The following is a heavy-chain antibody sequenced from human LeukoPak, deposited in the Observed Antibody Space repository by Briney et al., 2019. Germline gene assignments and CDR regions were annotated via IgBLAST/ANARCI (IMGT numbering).Heavy chain of an antibody. V-gene: IGHV4-59*08. D-gene: IGHD3-10*01. CDR1: GGSISSYY. CDR3: ARHLHLYYYGSGSYLTQYYYGMDV. J-gene: IGHJ6*01. CDR2: IYYSGST. Sequence: SETLSLTCTVSGGSISSYYWSWFRQPRGKGLEWIGYIYYSGSTNYNPSLKSRVTISVDTSKNQFSLKLSSVTAADTAVYYCARHLHLYYYGSGSYLTQYYYGMDVWGQGTTVTDSS.